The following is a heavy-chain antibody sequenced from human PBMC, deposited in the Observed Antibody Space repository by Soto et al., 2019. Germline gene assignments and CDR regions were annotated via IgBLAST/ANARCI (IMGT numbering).Heavy chain of an antibody. CDR2: IYPGDSDT. CDR1: GYSFTSYW. V-gene: IGHV5-51*01. D-gene: IGHD3-22*01. Sequence: LGESLKISCKGSGYSFTSYWIGWVRQMPGKGLEWMGIIYPGDSDTRYSPSFQGQVTISADKSISTAYLQWSSLKASDTAMYYCATTTISIRNYYDSSGYLSDDALDIWGQGTMVTVSS. CDR3: ATTTISIRNYYDSSGYLSDDALDI. J-gene: IGHJ3*02.